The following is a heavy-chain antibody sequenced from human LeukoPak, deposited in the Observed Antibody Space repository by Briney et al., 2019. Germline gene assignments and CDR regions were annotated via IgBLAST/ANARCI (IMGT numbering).Heavy chain of an antibody. CDR1: GSSISSYY. D-gene: IGHD6-19*01. J-gene: IGHJ3*02. CDR2: IYYSGST. Sequence: SETLSLTCAVSGSSISSYYWSWIRQPPGKGLEWIGYIYYSGSTNYNPSLKSRVTISVDTSKNQFSLKLSSVTTADTAVYYCARQWGHAFDIWGQGTMVTVSS. V-gene: IGHV4-59*01. CDR3: ARQWGHAFDI.